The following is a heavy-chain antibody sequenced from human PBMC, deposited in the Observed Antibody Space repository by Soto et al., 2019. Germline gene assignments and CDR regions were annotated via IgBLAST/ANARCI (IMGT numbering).Heavy chain of an antibody. CDR3: ARDREAAAGPFDY. J-gene: IGHJ4*02. CDR2: IKQDGSER. CDR1: GFTFSSYW. D-gene: IGHD6-13*01. V-gene: IGHV3-7*01. Sequence: QPGGSLRLSCATSGFTFSSYWMSWVRQAPGKGLEWVANIKQDGSERYYVDSVKGRFTISRDNAKNSLYLQMNSLRAEDTAVYYCARDREAAAGPFDYWGQGTLVTVSS.